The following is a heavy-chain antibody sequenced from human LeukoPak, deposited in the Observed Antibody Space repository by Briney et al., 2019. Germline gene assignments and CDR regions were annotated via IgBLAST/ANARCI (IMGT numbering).Heavy chain of an antibody. CDR2: VKQDGSEK. V-gene: IGHV3-7*04. CDR1: VFTFSYYW. J-gene: IGHJ4*02. Sequence: GGSLRLSCAASVFTFSYYWMGWVRQAPGKGLEWVANVKQDGSEKYYVDSVKGRFTISRDNAKNSLYLQMNSMRAEDTAVYYCARDEHPDYHASSGRFDYWGQGTLVTVSS. D-gene: IGHD3-22*01. CDR3: ARDEHPDYHASSGRFDY.